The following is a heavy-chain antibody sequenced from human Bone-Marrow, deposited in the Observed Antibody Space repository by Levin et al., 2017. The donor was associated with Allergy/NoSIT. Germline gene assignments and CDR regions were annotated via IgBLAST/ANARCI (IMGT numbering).Heavy chain of an antibody. V-gene: IGHV3-7*01. CDR1: EFTFSTSW. J-gene: IGHJ4*02. CDR3: ARDYYRKHDY. D-gene: IGHD3-10*01. Sequence: PLASVKVSCAASEFTFSTSWMTWVRQAAGKGLEWVATINQDGSETYYVDSVKGRFTISRDNAKNSLYLHMNSLRAEDTAVYYCARDYYRKHDYWGQGTLVTVSS. CDR2: INQDGSET.